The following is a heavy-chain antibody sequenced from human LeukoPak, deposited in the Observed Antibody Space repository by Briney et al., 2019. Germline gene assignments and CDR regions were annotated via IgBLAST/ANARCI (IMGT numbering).Heavy chain of an antibody. D-gene: IGHD5-24*01. CDR1: GFTFSTYW. J-gene: IGHJ4*02. Sequence: GGSLRLSCATSGFTFSTYWMSWVRQAPGKGLEWVANIKQDGSEKYYADSVTGRFTISRDNAKNSLYLQMNSLRAEDTAVYYRANGDGFDFWGQGTLVTVSS. CDR3: ANGDGFDF. V-gene: IGHV3-7*01. CDR2: IKQDGSEK.